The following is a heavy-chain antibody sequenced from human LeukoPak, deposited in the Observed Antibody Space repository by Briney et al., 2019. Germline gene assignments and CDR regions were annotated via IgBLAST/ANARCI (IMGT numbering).Heavy chain of an antibody. J-gene: IGHJ3*02. V-gene: IGHV1-69*01. Sequence: SVKVSCKPSGGTFSSYAIRWVRQAPGQGLEWMGGIIPIFGTANYAQKFQGRVTITADESTSTAYMELSSLRSEDTAVYYCARDYGGNGYDAFDIWGQGTMVTVSS. CDR3: ARDYGGNGYDAFDI. CDR1: GGTFSSYA. CDR2: IIPIFGTA. D-gene: IGHD4-23*01.